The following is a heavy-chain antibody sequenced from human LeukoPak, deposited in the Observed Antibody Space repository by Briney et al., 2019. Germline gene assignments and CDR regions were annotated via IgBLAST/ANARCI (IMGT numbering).Heavy chain of an antibody. D-gene: IGHD6-13*01. Sequence: SETLSLTCTVSGGSISSYYWSWIRQPAGKGLEWIGRIYTSGSNNYNPSLKSRVTMSVDTSKNQFSLKLSSVTAADTAVYYCARGDAGMARPHYMDVWGKGTTVTVSS. CDR2: IYTSGSN. CDR1: GGSISSYY. CDR3: ARGDAGMARPHYMDV. J-gene: IGHJ6*03. V-gene: IGHV4-4*07.